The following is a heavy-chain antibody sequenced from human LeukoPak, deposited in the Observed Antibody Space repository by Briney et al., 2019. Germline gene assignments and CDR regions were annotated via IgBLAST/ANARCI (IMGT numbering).Heavy chain of an antibody. D-gene: IGHD3-3*01. CDR3: ARDGVSKFDY. Sequence: SETLSLTCTVSGGSISSGGYYWSWIRQHPGKGLEWIGYIYYSGSTYYNPSLKSRVTISVDTSKNQFSLKLSSVTAADTAVYYCARDGVSKFDYWGQGTLVTVPS. V-gene: IGHV4-31*03. CDR2: IYYSGST. CDR1: GGSISSGGYY. J-gene: IGHJ4*02.